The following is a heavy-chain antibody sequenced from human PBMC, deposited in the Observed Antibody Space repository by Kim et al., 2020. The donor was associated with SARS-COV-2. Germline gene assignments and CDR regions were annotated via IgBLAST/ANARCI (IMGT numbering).Heavy chain of an antibody. Sequence: SVQGRVTIYRDNSKNTLYLQMNSLRAEDTAVYYCAKDENRYYYGSGSSWQWGQGTLVTVSS. D-gene: IGHD3-10*01. V-gene: IGHV3-23*01. J-gene: IGHJ4*02. CDR3: AKDENRYYYGSGSSWQ.